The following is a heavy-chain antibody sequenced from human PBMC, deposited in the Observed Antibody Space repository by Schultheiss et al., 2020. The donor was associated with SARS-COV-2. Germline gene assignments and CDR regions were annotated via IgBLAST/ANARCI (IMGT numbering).Heavy chain of an antibody. Sequence: ASVKVSCKASGYTFTSYAMHWVRQAPGQGLEWMGWSNAGNGNTKYSQEFQGRVTMTTDTSTSTAYMELRSLRSDDTAVYYCARDVNYDILTGYSYYGMDVWGQGTTVTVSS. CDR1: GYTFTSYA. CDR2: SNAGNGNT. V-gene: IGHV1-3*02. J-gene: IGHJ6*02. D-gene: IGHD3-9*01. CDR3: ARDVNYDILTGYSYYGMDV.